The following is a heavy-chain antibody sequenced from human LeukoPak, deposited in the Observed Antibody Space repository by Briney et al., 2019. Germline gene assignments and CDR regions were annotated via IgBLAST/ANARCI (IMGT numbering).Heavy chain of an antibody. CDR2: INPNSGGT. Sequence: ASVKVSCKASGGTFSSYAISWVRQAPGQGLEWMGWINPNSGGTNYAQKFQGRVTMTRDTSISTAYMELSRLRSDDTAVYYCASVLRAGAMDVWGQGTTVTVSS. D-gene: IGHD4/OR15-4a*01. V-gene: IGHV1-2*02. CDR3: ASVLRAGAMDV. CDR1: GGTFSSYA. J-gene: IGHJ6*02.